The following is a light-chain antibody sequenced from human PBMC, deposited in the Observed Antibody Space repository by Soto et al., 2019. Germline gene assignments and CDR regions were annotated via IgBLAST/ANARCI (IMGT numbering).Light chain of an antibody. Sequence: EIVITHSPATLSVSPGERATLSCRASQSVSSNLAWYQQKPGQAPRLLIYGASTRATGIPARFSGSGSGTEFTLTISSLQSEDFAVYYCQQDNDWPRTFGQGTKVDI. J-gene: IGKJ1*01. CDR3: QQDNDWPRT. CDR1: QSVSSN. CDR2: GAS. V-gene: IGKV3-15*01.